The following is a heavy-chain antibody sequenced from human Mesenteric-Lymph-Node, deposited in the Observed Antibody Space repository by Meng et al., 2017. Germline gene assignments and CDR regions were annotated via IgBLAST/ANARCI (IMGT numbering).Heavy chain of an antibody. J-gene: IGHJ3*02. D-gene: IGHD3-22*01. Sequence: GESLKISCAASGFTVSSNYMSWVRQAPGKGLEWVSLIYDGGNTYYADSVKGRFTISRDNSKNTLYLQMNSLRAEDTSVYYCARDQGYYDSSGYYHDDAFDIWGQGTMVTVSS. CDR1: GFTVSSNY. CDR2: IYDGGNT. V-gene: IGHV3-66*02. CDR3: ARDQGYYDSSGYYHDDAFDI.